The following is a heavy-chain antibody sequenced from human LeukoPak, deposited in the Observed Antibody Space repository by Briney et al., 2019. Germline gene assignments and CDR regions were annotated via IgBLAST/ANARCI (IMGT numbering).Heavy chain of an antibody. CDR2: ISVSGGST. CDR3: AKAFQSSWSYFDH. D-gene: IGHD2-2*01. Sequence: GGSLRLSCAASGFTLSSYAMSWVRQAPGKGLEWVSSISVSGGSTYYADSVKGRFTISRDTSKNTLYLQMDSLRAEDTAVYYCAKAFQSSWSYFDHWDQGTLVTVSS. V-gene: IGHV3-23*01. J-gene: IGHJ4*02. CDR1: GFTLSSYA.